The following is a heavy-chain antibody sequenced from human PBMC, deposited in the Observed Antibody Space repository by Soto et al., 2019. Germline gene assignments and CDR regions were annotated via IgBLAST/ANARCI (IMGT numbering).Heavy chain of an antibody. Sequence: QVQLQESGPGLVKPSQTLSLTCTVSGGSISSGDYYWSWIRQPPGKGLEWIGYIYYSGSTYYNPTLKSRITISVDTAKNQFSQKLSSVTAADTAVYYCARASYYGDYAGQVYWGQGTLVTVSS. CDR1: GGSISSGDYY. CDR2: IYYSGST. D-gene: IGHD4-17*01. J-gene: IGHJ4*02. CDR3: ARASYYGDYAGQVY. V-gene: IGHV4-30-4*01.